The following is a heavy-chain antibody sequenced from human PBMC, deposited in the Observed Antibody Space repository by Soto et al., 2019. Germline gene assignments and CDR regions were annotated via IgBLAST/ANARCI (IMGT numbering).Heavy chain of an antibody. D-gene: IGHD3-3*02. CDR3: ARDKDRQQLGGNYYYILDV. CDR1: RGTFSTSA. J-gene: IGHJ6*02. CDR2: IMPVFATP. V-gene: IGHV1-69*12. Sequence: QVQLMQSGAEVKKPGSSVKVSCKTSRGTFSTSAISWVRQAPGEGLEWVGGIMPVFATPDYAQKFQGRVTISADESTTTADLELTSLTTDDTAVYYCARDKDRQQLGGNYYYILDVWGQGTAITVSS.